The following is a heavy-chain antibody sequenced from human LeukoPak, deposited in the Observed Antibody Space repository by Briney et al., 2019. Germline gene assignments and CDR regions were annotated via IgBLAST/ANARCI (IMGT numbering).Heavy chain of an antibody. CDR3: ARELYDSRDDAFDI. J-gene: IGHJ3*02. Sequence: TSETLSLTCTVSGASISSSNSYWGWIRQPPGKGLEWIGSIYYSGNTYYNASLKSQVSISIDTSKNQFSLKLSSVTAADTAVYYCARELYDSRDDAFDIWGQGTMVTVSS. CDR1: GASISSSNSY. D-gene: IGHD3-22*01. CDR2: IYYSGNT. V-gene: IGHV4-39*07.